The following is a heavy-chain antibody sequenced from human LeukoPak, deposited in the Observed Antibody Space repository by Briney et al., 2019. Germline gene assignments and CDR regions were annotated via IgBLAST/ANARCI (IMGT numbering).Heavy chain of an antibody. CDR1: GGSFSGYY. Sequence: PSETLSLTCAVYGGSFSGYYWSWIRQPPGKGLEWIGEINHSGSTNYNPSLKSRVTISVDTSKNQFSLKLSSVTAADTALYYFARETVLQFLGCHGAYMDVWGKGTTVTVSS. D-gene: IGHD3-3*01. V-gene: IGHV4-34*01. J-gene: IGHJ6*03. CDR2: INHSGST. CDR3: ARETVLQFLGCHGAYMDV.